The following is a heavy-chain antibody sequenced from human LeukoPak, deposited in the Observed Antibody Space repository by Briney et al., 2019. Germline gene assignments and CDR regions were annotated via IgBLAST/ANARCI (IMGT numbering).Heavy chain of an antibody. CDR1: GDSISSSY. D-gene: IGHD6-13*01. Sequence: PSETLSLTCTVSGDSISSSYWSWIRQPPGKGLEWIGYILNSGSTNNNPSLQSRVTISLDTSKNKFSLNLTSVTAADTAVYFCARGPLHHPSSWPFWYFDLWGRGTLVTVSS. V-gene: IGHV4-59*01. J-gene: IGHJ2*01. CDR3: ARGPLHHPSSWPFWYFDL. CDR2: ILNSGST.